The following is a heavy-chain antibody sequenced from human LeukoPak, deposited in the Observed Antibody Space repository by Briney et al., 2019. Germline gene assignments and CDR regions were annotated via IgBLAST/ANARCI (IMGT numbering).Heavy chain of an antibody. J-gene: IGHJ3*02. V-gene: IGHV4-4*07. Sequence: SETLSLTCTVSGGSISSYYWSWIRQPAGKGLEWIGRIYTSGSTNYNPSLKSRVTMSVDTSKNQFSLKLSSVTAADTAVYYCARASVGYSSGWQTAFDIWGQGTMVTVSS. CDR2: IYTSGST. D-gene: IGHD6-19*01. CDR3: ARASVGYSSGWQTAFDI. CDR1: GGSISSYY.